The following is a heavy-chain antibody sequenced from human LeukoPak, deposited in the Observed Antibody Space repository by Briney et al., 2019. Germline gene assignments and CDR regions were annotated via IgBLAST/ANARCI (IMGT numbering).Heavy chain of an antibody. V-gene: IGHV3-23*01. CDR2: ISGSGGRT. J-gene: IGHJ4*02. CDR1: GFTFSGYA. D-gene: IGHD4-23*01. Sequence: GGSLRLSCAASGFTFSGYAMSWVRQAPGKGLEWVSAISGSGGRTYYADSVKGRFTISRDNSKNTLYLQMNSLRAEDTAVYYCAKDDLPWVTVAPLDYWGQGTLVTVSS. CDR3: AKDDLPWVTVAPLDY.